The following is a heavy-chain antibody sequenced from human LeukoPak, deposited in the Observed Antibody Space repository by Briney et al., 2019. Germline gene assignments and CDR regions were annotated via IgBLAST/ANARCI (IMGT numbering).Heavy chain of an antibody. V-gene: IGHV3-64*01. CDR2: ISSNGGST. Sequence: PGGSLRLSCAASGFTFSSYAMHWVRQAPGKGLEYVSAISSNGGSTYYANSVKGRFTISRDNSKNTLYLQIGSLRAEDMAVYYCARGGWLQFGIFDYWGQGTLVTVSS. J-gene: IGHJ4*02. CDR3: ARGGWLQFGIFDY. CDR1: GFTFSSYA. D-gene: IGHD5-24*01.